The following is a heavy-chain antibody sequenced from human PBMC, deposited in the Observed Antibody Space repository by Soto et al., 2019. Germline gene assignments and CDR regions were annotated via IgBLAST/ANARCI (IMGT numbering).Heavy chain of an antibody. V-gene: IGHV1-2*02. CDR1: GGTFSSYA. D-gene: IGHD4-17*01. Sequence: ASVKVSCKASGGTFSSYAISWVRQAPGPGLEWMGWINPNSGGTNYAQKFQGRVTMTTDTSISTAYLGPNRQRCGGAPLYYCARVPNSPIYGDNSYYFGAGGQGTLVTVSS. CDR2: INPNSGGT. CDR3: ARVPNSPIYGDNSYYFGA. J-gene: IGHJ4*01.